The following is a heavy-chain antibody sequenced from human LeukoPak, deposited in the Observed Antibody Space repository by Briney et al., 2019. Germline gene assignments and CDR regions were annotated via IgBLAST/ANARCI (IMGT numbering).Heavy chain of an antibody. D-gene: IGHD3-3*01. J-gene: IGHJ4*02. V-gene: IGHV3-48*02. CDR3: ARGTYGLRFLEWLSEYYFDY. CDR2: ISSSSSTI. CDR1: GFTFSSYS. Sequence: PGGSLRLSCAASGFTFSSYSMNWVRQAPGKGLEWVSYISSSSSTIYYADSVKGRFTISGDNAKNSLYLQMNSLRDEDTAVYYCARGTYGLRFLEWLSEYYFDYWGQGTLVTVSS.